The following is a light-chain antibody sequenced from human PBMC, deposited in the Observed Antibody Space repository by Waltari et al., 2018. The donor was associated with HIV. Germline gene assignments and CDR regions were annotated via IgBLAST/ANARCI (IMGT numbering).Light chain of an antibody. V-gene: IGLV2-14*03. CDR2: DVS. J-gene: IGLJ1*01. CDR1: GSDVGGYNY. Sequence: QSALTQPASVSGSPGQSITISCTGTGSDVGGYNYVPWYQQHPGKAPKLMIYDVSNRPSGVSNRFSGSKSGNTASLTISGLQAEDEADYYCSSYTSSSTPYVFGTGTKVTVL. CDR3: SSYTSSSTPYV.